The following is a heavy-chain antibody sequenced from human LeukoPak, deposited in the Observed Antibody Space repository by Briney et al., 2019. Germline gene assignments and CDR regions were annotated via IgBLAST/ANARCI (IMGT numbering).Heavy chain of an antibody. CDR3: ARSSMIVVVIRDIFDY. D-gene: IGHD3-22*01. CDR2: IYTSGST. CDR1: GGSISSYY. V-gene: IGHV4-4*07. J-gene: IGHJ4*02. Sequence: PSETLSLTCTVSGGSISSYYWSWIRQPAGKGLEWIGRIYTSGSTNYNPSLESRVTMSVDTSKNQFSLKLSSVTAADTAVYYCARSSMIVVVIRDIFDYWGQGTLVTVSS.